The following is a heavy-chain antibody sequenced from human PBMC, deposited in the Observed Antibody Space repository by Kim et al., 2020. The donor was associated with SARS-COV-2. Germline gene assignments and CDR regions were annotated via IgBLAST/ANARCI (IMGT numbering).Heavy chain of an antibody. J-gene: IGHJ5*02. Sequence: GGSLRLSCAASGFTFSSYSMNWVRQAPGKGLEWVSSISSSSSKKYDDDSEKGRFTITRDNAKNPLYLQMNSLRAEDTAVYYCARVSMDYDILTGYYNNWFDPWGQGTLVTVSS. CDR2: ISSSSSKK. CDR1: GFTFSSYS. D-gene: IGHD3-9*01. CDR3: ARVSMDYDILTGYYNNWFDP. V-gene: IGHV3-21*01.